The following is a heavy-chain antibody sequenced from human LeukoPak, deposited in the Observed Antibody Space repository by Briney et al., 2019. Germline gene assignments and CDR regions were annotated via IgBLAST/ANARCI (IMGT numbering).Heavy chain of an antibody. CDR1: GFTFRLFG. D-gene: IGHD3/OR15-3a*01. J-gene: IGHJ4*02. CDR3: AKAKTDFLIPDS. V-gene: IGHV3-30*02. Sequence: GGSLRLSCAASGFTFRLFGMHWVRQAPGKGLEWLSFIRFDGSHTYHADPVKGRFTISRDNSRNTLYLQMNSLTTEDTAVYYCAKAKTDFLIPDSWGRGTLVTVSS. CDR2: IRFDGSHT.